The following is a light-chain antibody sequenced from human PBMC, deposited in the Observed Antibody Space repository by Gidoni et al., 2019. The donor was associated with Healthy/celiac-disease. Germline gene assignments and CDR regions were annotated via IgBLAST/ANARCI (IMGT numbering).Light chain of an antibody. J-gene: IGKJ1*01. Sequence: EIVMTQSPATLSVSPGERATLSCRASPSVSSNLACYQQKPGQAPRLLIYGASTRDTGIPARFSGSWSGTEFTLPISSLQSEDFAVYYCQQYNNWPKTFGQGTKVEIK. V-gene: IGKV3-15*01. CDR2: GAS. CDR1: PSVSSN. CDR3: QQYNNWPKT.